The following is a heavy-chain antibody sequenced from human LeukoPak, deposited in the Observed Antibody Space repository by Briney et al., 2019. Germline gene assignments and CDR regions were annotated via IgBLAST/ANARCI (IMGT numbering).Heavy chain of an antibody. J-gene: IGHJ4*02. CDR2: IYYSGST. Sequence: SETLSLTCTVSGGSISSYYWSWIRQPPGKGLEWIGYIYYSGSTNYNPSLKSRVTISVDTSKNQFSLELSSVTAADTAVYYCARGSDYYDSSGYYYSWGQGTLVTVSS. V-gene: IGHV4-59*01. CDR3: ARGSDYYDSSGYYYS. CDR1: GGSISSYY. D-gene: IGHD3-22*01.